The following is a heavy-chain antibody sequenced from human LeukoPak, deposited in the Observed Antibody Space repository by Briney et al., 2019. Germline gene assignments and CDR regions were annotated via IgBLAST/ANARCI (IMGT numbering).Heavy chain of an antibody. Sequence: PGGSLRLSCAASGFTFSSSWMHWVRQAPGKGLEWVANIKQDGSEKYYVDSVKGRFTISRDNAKNSLYLQMNSLRAEDTAVYYCAREGGADFPYFDYWGQGTLVTVSS. CDR1: GFTFSSSW. CDR3: AREGGADFPYFDY. J-gene: IGHJ4*02. CDR2: IKQDGSEK. V-gene: IGHV3-7*01. D-gene: IGHD3-16*01.